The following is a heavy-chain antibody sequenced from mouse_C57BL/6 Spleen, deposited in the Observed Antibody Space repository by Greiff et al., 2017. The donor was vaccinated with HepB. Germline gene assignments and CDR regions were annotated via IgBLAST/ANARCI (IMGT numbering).Heavy chain of an antibody. CDR3: ARGPTTVVPYYAMDY. CDR1: GYAFSSSW. J-gene: IGHJ4*01. Sequence: QVQLQQSGPELVKPGASVKISCKASGYAFSSSWMNWVKQRPGKGLEWIGRIYPGDGDTNYNGKFKGKATLTADKSSSTAYMQLSSLTSEDSAVYFCARGPTTVVPYYAMDYWGQGTSVTVSS. CDR2: IYPGDGDT. V-gene: IGHV1-82*01. D-gene: IGHD1-1*01.